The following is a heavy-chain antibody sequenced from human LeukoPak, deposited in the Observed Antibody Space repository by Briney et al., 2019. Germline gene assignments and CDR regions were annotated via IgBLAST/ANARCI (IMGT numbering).Heavy chain of an antibody. CDR2: IDPNSGGT. Sequence: ASVKVSCKASGYSFTDYSFQWVRQAPGQGLEWMGCIDPNSGGTNYAQKFQGRVTMTRDTSISTVYLDLSRLRSDDTAVYYCARTMAVTGSSSYWGQGTLVTVSS. J-gene: IGHJ4*02. D-gene: IGHD6-19*01. CDR3: ARTMAVTGSSSY. CDR1: GYSFTDYS. V-gene: IGHV1-2*02.